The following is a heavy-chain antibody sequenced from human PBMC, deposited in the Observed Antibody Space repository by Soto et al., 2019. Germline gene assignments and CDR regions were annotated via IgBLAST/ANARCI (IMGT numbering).Heavy chain of an antibody. Sequence: SETLSLTCAVSGGSISSGGYSWNWIRQPPGKGLEWIGYIYYSGSTHYNTSLKSRVTVSVDTSKNQFSLKLTSVTAADTAVYFCVSHRNYIVVSGSFFDYWSQGTLVTVSS. J-gene: IGHJ4*02. CDR1: GGSISSGGYS. V-gene: IGHV4-30-2*03. D-gene: IGHD6-19*01. CDR2: IYYSGST. CDR3: VSHRNYIVVSGSFFDY.